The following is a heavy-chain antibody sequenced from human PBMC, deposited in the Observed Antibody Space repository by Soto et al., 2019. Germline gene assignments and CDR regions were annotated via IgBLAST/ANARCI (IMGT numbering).Heavy chain of an antibody. V-gene: IGHV1-18*04. CDR3: ARDHDRRFXEWLSSPIENYYYGMDV. Sequence: GASVKVSCKDSGYTFTSYGISWVRQAPGQGLEWMGWISAYNGNTNYAQKLQGRVTMTTDTSTSTAYMELRSLRSDDTAVYYCARDHDRRFXEWLSSPIENYYYGMDVWGQGTTVTVSS. D-gene: IGHD3-3*01. CDR1: GYTFTSYG. CDR2: ISAYNGNT. J-gene: IGHJ6*02.